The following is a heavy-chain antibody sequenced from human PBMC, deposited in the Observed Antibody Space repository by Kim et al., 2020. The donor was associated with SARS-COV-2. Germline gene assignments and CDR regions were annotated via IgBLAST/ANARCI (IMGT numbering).Heavy chain of an antibody. CDR1: GGSVSSGSYY. CDR2: IYYSGST. D-gene: IGHD1-20*01. V-gene: IGHV4-61*01. CDR3: ARSQGPITTDYYYYYG. Sequence: SETLSLTCTVSGGSVSSGSYYWSWIRQPPGKGLEWIGYIYYSGSTNYNPSLKSRVTISGDTSKNQFSLKLSSVTAADTAVYYCARSQGPITTDYYYYYG. J-gene: IGHJ6*01.